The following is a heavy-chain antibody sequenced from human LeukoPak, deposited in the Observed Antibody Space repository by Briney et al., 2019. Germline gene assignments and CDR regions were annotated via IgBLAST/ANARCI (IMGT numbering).Heavy chain of an antibody. D-gene: IGHD3-10*01. CDR3: ARVAMVRGVIVRAFDI. J-gene: IGHJ3*02. Sequence: WASAKVSCKASGGTFSSYAISWVRQAPGQGLEWMGGIIPIFGTANYAQKFQGRVTITADKSTSTAYMELSSLRSEDTAVYYCARVAMVRGVIVRAFDIWGQGTMVTVSS. CDR1: GGTFSSYA. CDR2: IIPIFGTA. V-gene: IGHV1-69*06.